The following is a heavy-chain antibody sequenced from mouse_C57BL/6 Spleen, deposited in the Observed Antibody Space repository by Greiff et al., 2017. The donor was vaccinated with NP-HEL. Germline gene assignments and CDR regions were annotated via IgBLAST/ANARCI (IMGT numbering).Heavy chain of an antibody. CDR1: GYAFSSYW. V-gene: IGHV1-80*01. J-gene: IGHJ4*01. CDR3: ARDPLYAMDY. Sequence: QVQLKESGAELVKPGASVKISCKASGYAFSSYWMNWVKQRPGKGLEWIGQIYPGDGDTNYNGKFKGKATLTADKSSSTAYMQLSSLTSEDSAVYFCARDPLYAMDYWGQGTSVTVSS. CDR2: IYPGDGDT.